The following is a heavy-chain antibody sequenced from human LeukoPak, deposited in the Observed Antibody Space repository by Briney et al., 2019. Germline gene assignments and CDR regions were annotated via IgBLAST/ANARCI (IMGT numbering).Heavy chain of an antibody. V-gene: IGHV3-21*01. J-gene: IGHJ4*02. CDR1: GFTFSDYS. D-gene: IGHD2-21*01. Sequence: GGSLRLACAASGFTFSDYSMNWVRQAPGNGLEWVSSISSSSAYIYYGDSVKGRFTISRDNAKNSLYLQMNSLRAEDTAVYYCARDVVSFRQSIHQSDYWGQGTLVTVSS. CDR3: ARDVVSFRQSIHQSDY. CDR2: ISSSSAYI.